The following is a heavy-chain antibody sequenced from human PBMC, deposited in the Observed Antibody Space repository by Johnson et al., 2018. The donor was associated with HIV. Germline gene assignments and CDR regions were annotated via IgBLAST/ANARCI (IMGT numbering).Heavy chain of an antibody. J-gene: IGHJ3*02. V-gene: IGHV3-66*01. Sequence: VQPVESGGGLVQPGGSLRLSCAASGITVSSSYMSWVRQAPGTGLEWVSVIYSGRHTYSADSARARFTISRDNSKNTLYLQMNSLRAEDTAVYHCAREGAWEVRPGAFDIWGQGTTVTVSS. CDR1: GITVSSSY. CDR2: IYSGRHT. CDR3: AREGAWEVRPGAFDI. D-gene: IGHD1-26*01.